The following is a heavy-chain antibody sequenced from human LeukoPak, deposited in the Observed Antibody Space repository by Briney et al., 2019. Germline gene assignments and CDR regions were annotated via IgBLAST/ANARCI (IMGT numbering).Heavy chain of an antibody. CDR3: ARDLGRFGKTDAFDI. CDR2: FDPEDGET. CDR1: GYTLTELS. D-gene: IGHD3-10*01. Sequence: ASVKVSCKVSGYTLTELSMHWVRQAPGKGLEWMGGFDPEDGETIYAQKFQGRVTMTEDTSTDTAYMELSSLRSEDTAVYYCARDLGRFGKTDAFDIWGQRTMVTVSS. J-gene: IGHJ3*02. V-gene: IGHV1-24*01.